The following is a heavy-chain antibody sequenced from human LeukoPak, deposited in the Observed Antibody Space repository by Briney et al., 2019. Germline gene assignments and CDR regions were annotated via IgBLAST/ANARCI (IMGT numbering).Heavy chain of an antibody. CDR2: IKEDGSVK. Sequence: GGSLRLSCAASGLTFGSYWMSWVRQAPGKGPEWVAHIKEDGSVKRYVDSVKGRFTISRDNAKNSLYLQMNSLRAEDTAVYYCARDCSSSTCQHGMDVWGKGTTVTVSS. J-gene: IGHJ6*04. V-gene: IGHV3-7*03. CDR1: GLTFGSYW. D-gene: IGHD2-2*01. CDR3: ARDCSSSTCQHGMDV.